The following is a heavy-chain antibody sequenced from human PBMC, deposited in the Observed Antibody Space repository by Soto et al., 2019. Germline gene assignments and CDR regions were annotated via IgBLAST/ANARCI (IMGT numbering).Heavy chain of an antibody. D-gene: IGHD6-13*01. CDR3: ARDAYFSRSLWFDP. CDR2: INSDGRST. CDR1: GFTFRTYW. V-gene: IGHV3-74*01. Sequence: EVQLVESGGGLVQPGGSLRLSCAASGFTFRTYWMHWVRQAPGKGLVWVSRINSDGRSTSYADSVKGRFTSSRDNAKNTLYLQMDSLGAEDTAVYYCARDAYFSRSLWFDPWGQGTLVTVSS. J-gene: IGHJ5*02.